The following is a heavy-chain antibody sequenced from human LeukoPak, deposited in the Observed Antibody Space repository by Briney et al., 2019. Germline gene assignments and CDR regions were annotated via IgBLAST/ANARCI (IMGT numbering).Heavy chain of an antibody. V-gene: IGHV1-46*01. CDR2: IAPSVDTT. J-gene: IGHJ4*02. CDR1: GFTFTNYL. D-gene: IGHD2-8*02. CDR3: VREESGGYFDY. Sequence: ASVKIACKSFGFTFTNYLLHWVRQAPGQGLEWVGRIAPSVDTTNYAQKFRGRVTMTRDTSTSTVYMELSSLRSDDTAIYYCVREESGGYFDYWGQGTLVTVSS.